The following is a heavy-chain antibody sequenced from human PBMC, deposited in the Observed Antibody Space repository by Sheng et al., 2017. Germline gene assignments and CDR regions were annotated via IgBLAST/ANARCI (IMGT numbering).Heavy chain of an antibody. CDR2: VNHSGST. CDR1: GGSFSGYY. J-gene: IGHJ4*02. V-gene: IGHV4-34*01. Sequence: QVQLQQWGAGLLKPSETLSLTCAVYGGSFSGYYWSWIRQPPREGAWSGLGKVNHSGSTNYNPSLKSRVTISVDTSKNQFSLKLSSVTAADTAVYYCARTEEGDYVTYFDYWGQGTLVTVSS. CDR3: ARTEEGDYVTYFDY. D-gene: IGHD3-10*02.